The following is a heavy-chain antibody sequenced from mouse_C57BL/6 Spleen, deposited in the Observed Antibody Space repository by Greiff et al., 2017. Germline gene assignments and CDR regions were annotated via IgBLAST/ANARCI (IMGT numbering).Heavy chain of an antibody. V-gene: IGHV1-7*01. CDR3: ARSRSNGGYFDY. CDR1: GYTFTSYW. J-gene: IGHJ2*01. CDR2: INPSSGYT. Sequence: QVQLQQSGAELAKPGASVKLSCKASGYTFTSYWMPWVKQRPGQGLEWIGYINPSSGYTKYNQKFKDKAPLTADKASSTAYMQLSSLTYEDSAVYYCARSRSNGGYFDYWGQGTTLTVSS. D-gene: IGHD2-5*01.